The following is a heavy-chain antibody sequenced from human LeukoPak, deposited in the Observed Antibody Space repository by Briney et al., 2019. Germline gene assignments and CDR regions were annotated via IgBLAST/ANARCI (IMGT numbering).Heavy chain of an antibody. D-gene: IGHD2-2*03. CDR2: INPSGGST. CDR1: GYTFTSYY. Sequence: GASVKVSCKASGYTFTSYYMHWVRQAPGQGLEWMGIINPSGGSTSYAQKFQGRVTMTRDTSTSAVYMELSSLRSEDTAVYYCARAGNGYYSYVYWGQGTLVTVSS. V-gene: IGHV1-46*01. J-gene: IGHJ4*02. CDR3: ARAGNGYYSYVY.